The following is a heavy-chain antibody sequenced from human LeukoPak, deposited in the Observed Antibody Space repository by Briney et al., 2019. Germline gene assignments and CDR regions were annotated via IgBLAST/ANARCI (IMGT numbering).Heavy chain of an antibody. J-gene: IGHJ6*02. V-gene: IGHV3-21*01. CDR3: ARDWGYYYYYGMDV. Sequence: GGSLRLSCAASGFTFSSYSMNWVRQAPGKGLEWVSSISSSSRYIYYADSVKGRFTISRDNAKNSLYLQMNSLRAEDTAVYYCARDWGYYYYYGMDVWGQGTTVTVSS. CDR1: GFTFSSYS. CDR2: ISSSSRYI. D-gene: IGHD3-16*01.